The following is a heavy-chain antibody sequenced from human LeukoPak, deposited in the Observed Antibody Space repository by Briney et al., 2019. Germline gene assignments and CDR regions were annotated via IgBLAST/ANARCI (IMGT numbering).Heavy chain of an antibody. CDR1: GYTFTVYY. J-gene: IGHJ6*02. CDR2: INPNSGGT. Sequence: ASVTVSFTASGYTFTVYYMHWVRQAPGQGLEWMGRINPNSGGTNYAQKFQGRVTMTRDTSISTAYMELSRLRSDDTAVYYCARERAAPNYYYGMDVWGQGTTVTVSS. D-gene: IGHD6-13*01. V-gene: IGHV1-2*06. CDR3: ARERAAPNYYYGMDV.